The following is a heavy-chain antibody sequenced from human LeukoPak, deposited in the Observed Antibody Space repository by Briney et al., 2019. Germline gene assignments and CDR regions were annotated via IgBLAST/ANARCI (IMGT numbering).Heavy chain of an antibody. J-gene: IGHJ4*02. D-gene: IGHD2-15*01. V-gene: IGHV4-39*01. Sequence: SETLSLTCTVSGGSISSSSYYWGWIRQPPGKGLEWIGSIYYSGSTYYNSSLKSRVAISVDTSNNEVSLKLSSVTAADTAVYYCARHGYCSGGSCYWDYWGQGTLVTVSS. CDR3: ARHGYCSGGSCYWDY. CDR2: IYYSGST. CDR1: GGSISSSSYY.